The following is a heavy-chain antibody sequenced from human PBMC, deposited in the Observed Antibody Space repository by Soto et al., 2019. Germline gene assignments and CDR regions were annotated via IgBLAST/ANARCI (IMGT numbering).Heavy chain of an antibody. CDR1: GGSFSGYY. V-gene: IGHV4-34*01. J-gene: IGHJ4*02. Sequence: SETLSLTCAVYGGSFSGYYWSWIRQPPGKGLEWIGEINHSGSTNYNPSLKSRVTISVDTSKNQFSLKLSSVTAADTAVYYCARAMGSVAGLPFYWGQGTLVTVSS. CDR3: ARAMGSVAGLPFY. CDR2: INHSGST. D-gene: IGHD6-19*01.